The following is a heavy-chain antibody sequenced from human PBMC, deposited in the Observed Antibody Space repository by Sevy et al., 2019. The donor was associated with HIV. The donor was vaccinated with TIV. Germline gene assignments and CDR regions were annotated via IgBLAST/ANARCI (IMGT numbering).Heavy chain of an antibody. D-gene: IGHD2-8*01. V-gene: IGHV3-30*02. J-gene: IGHJ4*02. CDR3: AKNRAAVGVGDFDY. Sequence: GGSLRLSCAASGFTFSYSAMHWVRQAPDKGLEWLTFIQFDGSSQYYADSVKGRFTILRDNSKNTLYLQMNSLRGDDTAVYYCAKNRAAVGVGDFDYWGQGALVTVSS. CDR1: GFTFSYSA. CDR2: IQFDGSSQ.